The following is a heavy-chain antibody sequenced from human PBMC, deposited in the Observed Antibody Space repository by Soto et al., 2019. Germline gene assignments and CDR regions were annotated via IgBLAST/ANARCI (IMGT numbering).Heavy chain of an antibody. CDR1: GFTFSSYW. CDR3: ARAEAIFGVVIDRYMDV. Sequence: GGSLRLSCAASGFTFSSYWMHWVRQAPGKGLVWVSRINSDGSSTSYADSVKGRFTISRDNAKNTLYLQMNSLRAEDTAVYYCARAEAIFGVVIDRYMDVWGKGTTVTVSS. D-gene: IGHD3-3*01. V-gene: IGHV3-74*01. CDR2: INSDGSST. J-gene: IGHJ6*03.